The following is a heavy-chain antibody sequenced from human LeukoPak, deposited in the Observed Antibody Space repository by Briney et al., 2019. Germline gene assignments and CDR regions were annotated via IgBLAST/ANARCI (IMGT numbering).Heavy chain of an antibody. CDR2: ILNDGSQE. J-gene: IGHJ3*02. CDR3: ARDDALGDNALDI. Sequence: GGPLRLSCAASGFTFSSYGMHGVRQAPGKGREGVAVILNDGSQEKYADSVKGRFTISRDNSKNTLFLQMNSLRAEDTAVYYCARDDALGDNALDIWGQGTMVTVSS. V-gene: IGHV3-33*01. D-gene: IGHD3-16*01. CDR1: GFTFSSYG.